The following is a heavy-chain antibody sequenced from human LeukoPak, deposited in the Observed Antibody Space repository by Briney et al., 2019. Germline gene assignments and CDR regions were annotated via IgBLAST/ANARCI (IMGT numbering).Heavy chain of an antibody. J-gene: IGHJ6*03. Sequence: PGGSLRLSCAASGFTFSSYAMSWVRQAPGKGLEWVSSISGTSGSTFYADSVQGRFTISRDNSKNTLYLQMNSLRAEDTAVYYRAKVPFDWISSTNYYYYMDVWGKGTTVTVSS. CDR3: AKVPFDWISSTNYYYYMDV. CDR1: GFTFSSYA. CDR2: ISGTSGST. V-gene: IGHV3-23*01. D-gene: IGHD3-9*01.